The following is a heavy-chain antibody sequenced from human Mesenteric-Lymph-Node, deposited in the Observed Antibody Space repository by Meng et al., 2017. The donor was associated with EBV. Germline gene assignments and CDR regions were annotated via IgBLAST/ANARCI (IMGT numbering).Heavy chain of an antibody. J-gene: IGHJ4*02. CDR3: ATGWVKANY. CDR2: VIHGGNT. V-gene: IGHV4-34*12. Sequence: QQGGLGPLKPREALSLAWDAYGSSFVAYYWRWIPPPPGRGLEWSGDVIHGGNTSYSPSLKSRGTISGDTSKRQFSLKLRSMTAADTAVYYCATGWVKANYWGQGTLVTVSS. CDR1: GSSFVAYY. D-gene: IGHD1-26*01.